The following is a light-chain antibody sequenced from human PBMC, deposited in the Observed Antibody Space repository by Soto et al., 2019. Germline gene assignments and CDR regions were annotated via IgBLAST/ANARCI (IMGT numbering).Light chain of an antibody. V-gene: IGLV3-1*01. CDR2: QDS. CDR1: KLGDKY. Sequence: SYELTQPPSVSVSPGQTASITGSGDKLGDKYACWYQQKPGQSPVLVIYQDSKRPSGIPERFSGSNSGNTDTLTISGTQAMDEAAYYCQAWDSSTGVFGTGTKVTVL. J-gene: IGLJ1*01. CDR3: QAWDSSTGV.